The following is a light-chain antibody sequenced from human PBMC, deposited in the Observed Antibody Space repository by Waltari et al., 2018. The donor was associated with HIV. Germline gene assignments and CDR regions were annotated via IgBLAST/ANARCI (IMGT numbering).Light chain of an antibody. CDR3: SSYGGSNNVV. V-gene: IGLV2-8*01. CDR2: GVN. CDR1: RGEVDGYSY. J-gene: IGLJ2*01. Sequence: QSALNQPPSASGSPGLHVNTPGTATRGEVDGYSYVYWYQQHPGKAPKLMIYGVNKRPSWFPDRFSGSSGNTASLTVSGLQGEDEAEYYCSSYGGSNNVVFGGGTKLTVL.